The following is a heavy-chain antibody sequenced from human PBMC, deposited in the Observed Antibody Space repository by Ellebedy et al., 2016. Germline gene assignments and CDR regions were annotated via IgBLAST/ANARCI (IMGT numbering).Heavy chain of an antibody. CDR3: RQGHYFDQ. J-gene: IGHJ4*02. Sequence: GGSLRLXXAASGFTFSKYGMHWVRQAPGKGLEWVAVTSFDGVNKKYADSVKGRFTISRDNSKNTLYLQMNNLRVDDTALYYCRQGHYFDQWGQGALVTVSS. CDR2: TSFDGVNK. CDR1: GFTFSKYG. V-gene: IGHV3-30*18.